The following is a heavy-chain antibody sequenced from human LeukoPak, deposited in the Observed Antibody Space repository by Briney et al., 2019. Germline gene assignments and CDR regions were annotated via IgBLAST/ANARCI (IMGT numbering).Heavy chain of an antibody. CDR2: IEQDGSEK. J-gene: IGHJ1*01. V-gene: IGHV3-7*01. D-gene: IGHD1-1*01. Sequence: GGSLRLSCAASGFTFSSYWMSWVRQAPGKGLEWVANIEQDGSEKYYVDSVKGRFTISRDNAKNSLYLQMNSLRAEDTAVYYCARAPHNWNDVTEYFQHWGQGTLVTVSS. CDR3: ARAPHNWNDVTEYFQH. CDR1: GFTFSSYW.